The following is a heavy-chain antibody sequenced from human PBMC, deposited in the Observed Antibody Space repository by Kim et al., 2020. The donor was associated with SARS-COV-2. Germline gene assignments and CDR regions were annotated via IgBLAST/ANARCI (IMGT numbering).Heavy chain of an antibody. CDR3: TTDPGDSSGFGPGY. CDR2: VKPRVDGGTA. D-gene: IGHD3-22*01. CDR1: GFTFNNAW. V-gene: IGHV3-15*01. J-gene: IGHJ4*02. Sequence: GGSLRLSCADPGFTFNNAWMSWVRQAPGKGLEWVGRVKPRVDGGTAYYVAAVEGRFTISRDDSKNTLYLQMNSPKIEDTAMYYCTTDPGDSSGFGPGYWGQGTPVTVSS.